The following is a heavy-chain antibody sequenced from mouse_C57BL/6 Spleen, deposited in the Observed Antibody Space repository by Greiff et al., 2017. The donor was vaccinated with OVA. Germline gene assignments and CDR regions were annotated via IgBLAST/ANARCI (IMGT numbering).Heavy chain of an antibody. J-gene: IGHJ2*01. CDR2: IDPSDSYT. CDR1: GYTFTSYW. CDR3: ARRGGITTVVKDD. D-gene: IGHD1-1*01. V-gene: IGHV1-50*01. Sequence: VQLQQPGAELVKPGASVKLSCKASGYTFTSYWMQWVKQRPGQGLEWIGEIDPSDSYTNYNQKFKGKATLTVDTSSSTAYMQLSSLTSEDSAVYYGARRGGITTVVKDDWGQGTTLTVSS.